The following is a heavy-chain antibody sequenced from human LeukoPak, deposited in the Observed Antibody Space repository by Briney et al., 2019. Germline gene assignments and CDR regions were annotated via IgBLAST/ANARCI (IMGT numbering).Heavy chain of an antibody. D-gene: IGHD3-22*01. J-gene: IGHJ3*02. CDR1: GGSISPYY. CDR3: AREVYYYDSSGYYSNAFDI. V-gene: IGHV4-59*01. CDR2: IYYSGST. Sequence: SETLSLTCTVSGGSISPYYWSWIRQPPGKGLEWIGYIYYSGSTNYNPSLESRVTISVATSKNQFSLKLSSVTAADTAVYYCAREVYYYDSSGYYSNAFDIWGQGTMVTVSS.